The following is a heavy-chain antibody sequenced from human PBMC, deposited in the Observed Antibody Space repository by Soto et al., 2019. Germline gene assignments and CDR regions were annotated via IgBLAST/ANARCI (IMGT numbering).Heavy chain of an antibody. Sequence: PSETLSLTCAVYGGSFSGYYWSWIRQPPWKGLEWIGEINHSGSTNYNPSLKSRVTISVDTSKNQFSLKLSSVTAADTAVYYCASYSGYDYPPYYYMDVWGKGTTVTVSS. CDR3: ASYSGYDYPPYYYMDV. J-gene: IGHJ6*03. CDR2: INHSGST. V-gene: IGHV4-34*01. CDR1: GGSFSGYY. D-gene: IGHD5-12*01.